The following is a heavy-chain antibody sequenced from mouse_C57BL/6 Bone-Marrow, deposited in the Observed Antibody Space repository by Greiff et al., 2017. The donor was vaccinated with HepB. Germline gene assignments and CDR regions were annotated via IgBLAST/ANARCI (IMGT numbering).Heavy chain of an antibody. CDR2: ITHSGET. J-gene: IGHJ1*03. D-gene: IGHD2-4*01. Sequence: VHLVESGPGLVKPSQSLFLSCSITGFPITSGYYWFWIRQSPGKHLELMGYITHSGETFYNPSLQNPISITRETSKNQFFLQLNSVTTEDTSMYYCAGVFYDYDRYFDDWGKGTTVTGSS. CDR3: AGVFYDYDRYFDD. V-gene: IGHV12-3*01. CDR1: GFPITSGYY.